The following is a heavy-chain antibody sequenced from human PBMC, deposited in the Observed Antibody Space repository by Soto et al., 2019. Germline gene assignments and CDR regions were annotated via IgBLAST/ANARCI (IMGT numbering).Heavy chain of an antibody. Sequence: SVQVSCKASGFTFTSSAVQWVRQARGQRLEWIGWIVVGSGNTNYAQKFQERVTITRDMSTSTAYMELSSLRSEDTAVDYCAAGVHNYYDSSGYTRNDAAYIGGQ. V-gene: IGHV1-58*01. CDR3: AAGVHNYYDSSGYTRNDAAYI. J-gene: IGHJ3*02. CDR2: IVVGSGNT. CDR1: GFTFTSSA. D-gene: IGHD3-22*01.